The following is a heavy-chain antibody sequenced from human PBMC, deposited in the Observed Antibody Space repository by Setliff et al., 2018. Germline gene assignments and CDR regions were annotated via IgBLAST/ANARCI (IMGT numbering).Heavy chain of an antibody. Sequence: KASETLSLTCAVSGYSIRSGNYWGWIRQPPGKGLEWIGSISHSGSTYYNPSLKSRVTISIDTSKNQFSLKLSSVTAADTAVYYCARLKTAMVDFWGQGTLVTVSS. J-gene: IGHJ4*02. V-gene: IGHV4-38-2*01. CDR3: ARLKTAMVDF. CDR2: ISHSGST. CDR1: GYSIRSGNY. D-gene: IGHD5-18*01.